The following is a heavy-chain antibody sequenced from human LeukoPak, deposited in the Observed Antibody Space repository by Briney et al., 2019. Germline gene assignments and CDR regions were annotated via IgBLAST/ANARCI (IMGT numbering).Heavy chain of an antibody. Sequence: GASVKVSCKASGYTFTSYDINWVRQATGQGLEWMGWMNPNSGNTGYAQKSQGRVTMTRNTSISTAYMELSSLRSEDTAVYYCARAPLGHFYYYYYMDVWGKGTTVTISS. CDR3: ARAPLGHFYYYYYMDV. J-gene: IGHJ6*03. V-gene: IGHV1-8*02. CDR2: MNPNSGNT. CDR1: GYTFTSYD. D-gene: IGHD1/OR15-1a*01.